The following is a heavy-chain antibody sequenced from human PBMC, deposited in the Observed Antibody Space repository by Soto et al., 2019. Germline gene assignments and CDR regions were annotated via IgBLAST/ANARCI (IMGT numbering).Heavy chain of an antibody. V-gene: IGHV3-23*01. CDR3: AKGRRAGGNHGFYSDV. CDR2: SSATGAGT. D-gene: IGHD2-21*01. J-gene: IGHJ4*01. CDR1: GFTFSSYG. Sequence: EVQLLESGGGLVQPGGSLRLSCAASGFTFSSYGMTWVRQAPGKGLEWVSFSSATGAGTYYADSVKGRFTISRDNSKNTLYPRMCSPGAGDTAVYFCAKGRRAGGNHGFYSDVWGQGALVIVSS.